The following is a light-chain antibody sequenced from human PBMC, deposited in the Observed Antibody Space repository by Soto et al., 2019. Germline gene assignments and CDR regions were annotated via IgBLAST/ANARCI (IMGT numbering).Light chain of an antibody. CDR2: EVT. J-gene: IGLJ3*02. Sequence: QSALTQPPSASGSPGQSVTISCTGTSSAFGGYNSVSWYQHHPGKAPKLMIYEVTKRPSGVSDRFSGSKSGNTASLTVSGLQAEDEADYYCSSYAGSTNLVFGGGTKLTVL. CDR3: SSYAGSTNLV. V-gene: IGLV2-8*01. CDR1: SSAFGGYNS.